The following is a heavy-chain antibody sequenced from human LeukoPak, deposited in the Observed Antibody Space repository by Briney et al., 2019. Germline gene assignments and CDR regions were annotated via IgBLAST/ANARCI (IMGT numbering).Heavy chain of an antibody. CDR3: AKEANYSSSSWEFDY. V-gene: IGHV1-2*02. CDR1: AHTLTGYY. D-gene: IGHD6-6*01. Sequence: APVKVSCKASAHTLTGYYMHWVRQAPGQGLEWMGWINPNSGATNYAQKFQGRVTMTRDTSISTVDMELSRLTSDDTAVYYCAKEANYSSSSWEFDYWGQGTLVTVSS. CDR2: INPNSGAT. J-gene: IGHJ4*02.